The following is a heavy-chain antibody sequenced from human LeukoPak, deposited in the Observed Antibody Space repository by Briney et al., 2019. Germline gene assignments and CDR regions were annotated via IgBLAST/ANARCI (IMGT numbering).Heavy chain of an antibody. J-gene: IGHJ4*02. D-gene: IGHD6-13*01. CDR3: ARDGSSWTFFDS. V-gene: IGHV4-4*07. CDR2: IFASGST. Sequence: SETLSLTCTVSGGSISSYQWSWIRQPAGKGLEWIGRIFASGSTNYNPSLKSRVTMSVDTSKNQFSLKLISVTAADTAVYYCARDGSSWTFFDSWGQGTLVTVSS. CDR1: GGSISSYQ.